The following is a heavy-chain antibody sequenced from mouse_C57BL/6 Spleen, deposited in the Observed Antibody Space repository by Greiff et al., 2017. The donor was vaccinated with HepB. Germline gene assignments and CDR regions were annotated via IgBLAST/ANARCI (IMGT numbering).Heavy chain of an antibody. CDR2: IDPNSGGT. CDR3: ARGPGGFDY. CDR1: GYTFTSYW. V-gene: IGHV1-72*01. Sequence: QQSCKASGYTFTSYWMHWVKQRPGRGLEWIGRIDPNSGGTKYNEKFKSKATLTVDKPSSTAYMQLSSLTSEDSAVYYCARGPGGFDYWGQGTTLTVSS. J-gene: IGHJ2*01.